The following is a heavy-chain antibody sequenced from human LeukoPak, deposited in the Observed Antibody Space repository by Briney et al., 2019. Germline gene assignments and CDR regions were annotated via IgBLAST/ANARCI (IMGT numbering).Heavy chain of an antibody. Sequence: PGGSLRLSCAASGFTFSSYAMSWVRQAPGKGLEWVSAISGSGGSTYYADSVKGRFTISRDNSKNSLYLQMNSLRVDDTAVYYCARDPDTSSKVDYWGQGTLVTVSS. D-gene: IGHD6-6*01. CDR2: ISGSGGST. CDR1: GFTFSSYA. V-gene: IGHV3-23*01. CDR3: ARDPDTSSKVDY. J-gene: IGHJ4*02.